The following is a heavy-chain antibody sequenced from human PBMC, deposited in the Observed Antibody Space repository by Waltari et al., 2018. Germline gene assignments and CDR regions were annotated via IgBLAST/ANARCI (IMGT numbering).Heavy chain of an antibody. CDR1: GGSISSHY. Sequence: QVQLQESGPGLVKPSETLSLTCTVSGGSISSHYWSWIRQPLGKGLEWIGYIYYSGSTKYNPSLKSRVTISVDTSKNQFSLKLSSVTAADTAVYYCARGHAVTIDYWGRGTLVTVSS. D-gene: IGHD4-17*01. V-gene: IGHV4-59*11. CDR2: IYYSGST. J-gene: IGHJ4*02. CDR3: ARGHAVTIDY.